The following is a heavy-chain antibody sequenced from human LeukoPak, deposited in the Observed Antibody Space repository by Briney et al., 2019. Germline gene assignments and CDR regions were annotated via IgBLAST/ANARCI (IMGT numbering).Heavy chain of an antibody. Sequence: GESLKISCKGSGYSFTSYWIAWVRQMPGKGLEWMGSIYPGDSDTRYSPSFQGQVTISADKPINTAYLQWSGLKASDTAMYYCARLGTAVVARYFDYWGQGTLVTVSS. CDR1: GYSFTSYW. V-gene: IGHV5-51*01. J-gene: IGHJ4*02. D-gene: IGHD5-18*01. CDR2: IYPGDSDT. CDR3: ARLGTAVVARYFDY.